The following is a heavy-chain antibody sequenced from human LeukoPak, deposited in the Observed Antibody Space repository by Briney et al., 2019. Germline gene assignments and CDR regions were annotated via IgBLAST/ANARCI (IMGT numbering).Heavy chain of an antibody. D-gene: IGHD3-3*01. Sequence: PSETLSLTCTVSGGSISSYHWSWIRQPPGKGLEWIGHIYYTGSTNYNPSLKSRVTTSLDTSKNQFSLKLSSVTAADTAVYYCTRSLGVVIHGGMDVWGQGTTVTVSS. CDR3: TRSLGVVIHGGMDV. V-gene: IGHV4-59*01. CDR2: IYYTGST. J-gene: IGHJ6*02. CDR1: GGSISSYH.